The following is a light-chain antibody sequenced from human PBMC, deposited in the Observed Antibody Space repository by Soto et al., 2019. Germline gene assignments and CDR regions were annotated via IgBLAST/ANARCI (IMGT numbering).Light chain of an antibody. V-gene: IGLV2-14*01. CDR1: SSDVGGYNY. CDR3: SSYTSENTYV. Sequence: QSVLTQPASVSGSPGQSITISCTGTSSDVGGYNYVSWYQQHPGKAPKLMIYEVSNRPSGVSNRFSGSKSVNTASLTISGLQAEDEADYYCSSYTSENTYVFGTGTKRTVL. J-gene: IGLJ1*01. CDR2: EVS.